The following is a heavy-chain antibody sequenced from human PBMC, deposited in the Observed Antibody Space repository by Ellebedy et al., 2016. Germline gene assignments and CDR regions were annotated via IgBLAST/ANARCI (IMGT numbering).Heavy chain of an antibody. CDR1: GYTFTSYG. J-gene: IGHJ6*02. CDR3: ARNGYCSGGSCYGALSYYYGMDV. D-gene: IGHD2-15*01. CDR2: ISAYNGNT. V-gene: IGHV1-18*01. Sequence: ASVKVSCKASGYTFTSYGISWVRQAPGQGLEWMGWISAYNGNTNYAQKLQGRVTMTTDTSTSTAYMELRSLRSEDTAVYYCARNGYCSGGSCYGALSYYYGMDVWGQGTTVTVSS.